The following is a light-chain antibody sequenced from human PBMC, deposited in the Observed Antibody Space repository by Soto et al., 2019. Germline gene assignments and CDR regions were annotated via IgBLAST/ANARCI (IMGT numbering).Light chain of an antibody. V-gene: IGKV3-11*01. CDR2: DAS. J-gene: IGKJ1*01. CDR1: QSVSSY. CDR3: QQRSKWRT. Sequence: EIVLTQSPATLSLSPGERATLSCRASQSVSSYLAWYQQKPGQAPRLLIYDASKRATGIPARFSGSGFGTDYPPTISRLDPEDFAVYYCQQRSKWRTFGQGTKVDIK.